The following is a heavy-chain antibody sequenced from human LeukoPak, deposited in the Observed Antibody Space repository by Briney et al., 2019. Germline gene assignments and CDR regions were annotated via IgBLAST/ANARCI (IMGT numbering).Heavy chain of an antibody. Sequence: GVSLRLSCVASGFTLSRYWIRWVRPAPSKGLEWVAFIRYVGSNTSYTDYVKGRFTISRDNSKNTLYLQMNSLRAEDTAVYYCAKDYPRYQLLVQVDYWGQGTLVTVSS. D-gene: IGHD2-2*01. V-gene: IGHV3-30*02. CDR2: IRYVGSNT. CDR1: GFTLSRYW. J-gene: IGHJ4*02. CDR3: AKDYPRYQLLVQVDY.